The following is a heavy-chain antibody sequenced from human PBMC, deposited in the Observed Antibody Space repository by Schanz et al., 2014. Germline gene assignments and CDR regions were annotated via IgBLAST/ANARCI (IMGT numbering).Heavy chain of an antibody. CDR2: IYASGAT. CDR1: GFTFSDYA. Sequence: EVQLVESGGGLVQPGRSLRLSCTASGFTFSDYAMSWFRQAPGKGLEWVSTIYASGATYYADSVKGRFTISRDNSKNTLYLQMNTLRAEDTAVYYCARDRGYCSGGSCLTFDYWGQGTLVTVSS. D-gene: IGHD2-15*01. CDR3: ARDRGYCSGGSCLTFDY. V-gene: IGHV3-23*04. J-gene: IGHJ4*02.